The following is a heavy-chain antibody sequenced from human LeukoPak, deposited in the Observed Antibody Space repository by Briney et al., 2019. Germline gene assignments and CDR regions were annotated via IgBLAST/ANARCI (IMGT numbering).Heavy chain of an antibody. CDR2: IYYSGST. CDR1: GGSISNYY. J-gene: IGHJ6*02. V-gene: IGHV4-59*08. CDR3: ARGGDPHYGMDV. D-gene: IGHD2-21*01. Sequence: SETLSLTCTVSGGSISNYYWSWIRQPPGKGLEWIGYIYYSGSTNYNPSLKSRVTISVDTSKNQFSLKLSSVTAADTAVYYYARGGDPHYGMDVWGQGTTVTVSS.